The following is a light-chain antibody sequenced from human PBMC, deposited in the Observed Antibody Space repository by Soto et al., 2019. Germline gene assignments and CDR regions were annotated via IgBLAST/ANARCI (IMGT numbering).Light chain of an antibody. CDR2: DAS. CDR1: QSISSW. V-gene: IGKV1-5*01. J-gene: IGKJ4*01. CDR3: QQYDNLRLT. Sequence: DVQMTQSPSTLSASVGARVTITCLASQSISSWLAWYQQKPGKAPKLLIYDASSLESGVPSRFSGSGSGTDFTFTISSLQPEDIATYYCQQYDNLRLTFGGGTKVDIK.